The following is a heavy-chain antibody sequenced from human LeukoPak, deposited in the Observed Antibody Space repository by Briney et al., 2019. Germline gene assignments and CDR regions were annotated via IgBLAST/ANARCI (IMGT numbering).Heavy chain of an antibody. CDR3: AKLGRYYYDSSGYYLDY. D-gene: IGHD3-22*01. CDR2: ISGSGGNT. CDR1: GFTFSSYA. J-gene: IGHJ4*02. Sequence: GGSLRLSCAASGFTFSSYAMTWVRQAPGKGLEWVSTISGSGGNTYFADSVKGRFTLSRDNSKNTLHLQMNSLRAEDTAVYYCAKLGRYYYDSSGYYLDYWGQGILVTVSS. V-gene: IGHV3-23*01.